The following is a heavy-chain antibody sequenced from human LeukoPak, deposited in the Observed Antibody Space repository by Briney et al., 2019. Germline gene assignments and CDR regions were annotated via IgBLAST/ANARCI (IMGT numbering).Heavy chain of an antibody. J-gene: IGHJ4*02. CDR2: ISGTGVST. CDR3: AKTLLQWEPRSSCFEY. CDR1: GFTFSSYA. V-gene: IGHV3-23*01. Sequence: GGSLRLSCAASGFTFSSYAMSWVRQAPGKGLEWVSGISGTGVSTYYADSVKGRFTISRDNSKNTLYLQMNTLRAEDTAIYYCAKTLLQWEPRSSCFEYWGQGTLVTVSS. D-gene: IGHD1-26*01.